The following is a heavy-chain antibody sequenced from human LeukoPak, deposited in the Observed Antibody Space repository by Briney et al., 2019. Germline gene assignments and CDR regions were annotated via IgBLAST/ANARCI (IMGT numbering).Heavy chain of an antibody. V-gene: IGHV3-30-3*01. CDR2: ISYDGSNK. CDR3: AKGGSSSTWYSSADY. CDR1: GFTFSSYA. D-gene: IGHD6-13*01. J-gene: IGHJ4*02. Sequence: GRSLRLSCAASGFTFSSYAMHWVRQAPGKGLEWVAVISYDGSNKYYADSVKGRFTISRDNSKNTLYLQMNSLRAEDTAVYYCAKGGSSSTWYSSADYWGQGTLVTVSS.